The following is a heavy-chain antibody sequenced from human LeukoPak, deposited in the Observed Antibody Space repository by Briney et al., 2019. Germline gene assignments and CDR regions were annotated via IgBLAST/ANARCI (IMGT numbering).Heavy chain of an antibody. CDR2: ISYDGSNK. D-gene: IGHD6-19*01. J-gene: IGHJ4*02. Sequence: PGGSLRLSCAASGFTFSSYAMHWVRQAPGKGLEWVAVISYDGSNKYYADSVKGRFTISRDNSKNTLYLQMNGLRAEDTAVYYCARDRIAVAGKGSLFDYWGQGTLVTVSS. V-gene: IGHV3-30-3*01. CDR3: ARDRIAVAGKGSLFDY. CDR1: GFTFSSYA.